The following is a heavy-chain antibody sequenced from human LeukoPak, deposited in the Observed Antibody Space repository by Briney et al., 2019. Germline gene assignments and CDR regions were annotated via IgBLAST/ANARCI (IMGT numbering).Heavy chain of an antibody. CDR3: ARASPSSVDFWSGYYPNYFDY. D-gene: IGHD3-3*01. V-gene: IGHV4-34*01. CDR2: INHSGST. Sequence: SETLSLTCAVYGGSFSGYYWSWIRQPPGKGLEWIGEINHSGSTNYNPSLKSRVTISVDTSKNQFSLKLSSVTAADTAVYYCARASPSSVDFWSGYYPNYFDYWGQGTLVTVSS. CDR1: GGSFSGYY. J-gene: IGHJ4*02.